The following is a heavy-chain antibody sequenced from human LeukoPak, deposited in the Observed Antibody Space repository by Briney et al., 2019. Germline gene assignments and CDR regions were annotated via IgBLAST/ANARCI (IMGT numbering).Heavy chain of an antibody. CDR1: GYTFTSYD. Sequence: ASVKVSCTASGYTFTSYDINWVRQATGQGLERMGWMNPNSGNTGYAQKFQGRVTMTRNTSISTAYMELSSLRSEDTAVYYCARVLYNGGYIQYWGQGTLVTVSS. D-gene: IGHD2-2*02. V-gene: IGHV1-8*01. CDR3: ARVLYNGGYIQY. CDR2: MNPNSGNT. J-gene: IGHJ1*01.